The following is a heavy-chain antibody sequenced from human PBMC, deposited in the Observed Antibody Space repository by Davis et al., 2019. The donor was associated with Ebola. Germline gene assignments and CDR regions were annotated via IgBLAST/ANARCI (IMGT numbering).Heavy chain of an antibody. D-gene: IGHD1-14*01. J-gene: IGHJ4*02. V-gene: IGHV3-23*01. CDR2: MSTSGSKT. CDR3: AKKIPGNNPFDS. CDR1: GFTLRGYV. Sequence: GGSLRLSCAVSGFTLRGYVVSWVRQAPGAGLELVSSMSTSGSKTDYGDSVKGRFTMSRDNSMNTSYLQMNSLRAEDTAVYYCAKKIPGNNPFDSWGQGTLVTVSS.